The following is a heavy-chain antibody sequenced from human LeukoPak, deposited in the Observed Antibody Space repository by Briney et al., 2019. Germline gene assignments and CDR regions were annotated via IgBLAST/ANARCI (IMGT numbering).Heavy chain of an antibody. Sequence: PGGSLRLACAASAFTFSSYGMYWVRQAPGKGLEWVAFIRYDGSNKYYADSVKGRFTISRDNSKNTLYLQMNSLRAEDTAVYYCAKGLVVVPAAMLDYWGQGTLVTVSS. V-gene: IGHV3-30*02. J-gene: IGHJ4*02. D-gene: IGHD2-2*01. CDR2: IRYDGSNK. CDR1: AFTFSSYG. CDR3: AKGLVVVPAAMLDY.